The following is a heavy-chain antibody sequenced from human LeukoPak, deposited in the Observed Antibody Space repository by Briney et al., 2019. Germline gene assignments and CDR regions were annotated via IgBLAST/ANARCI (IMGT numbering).Heavy chain of an antibody. CDR3: ARDPSKYCSGGSCYSGDAFDI. CDR2: IYYSGST. Sequence: SETLSLTCTASGGSISSGDYYWSWIRQPPGKGLEWIGYIYYSGSTYYSPSLKSRVTISVDTSKNQFSLKLSSVTAADTAVYYCARDPSKYCSGGSCYSGDAFDIWGQGTMVTGSS. D-gene: IGHD2-15*01. CDR1: GGSISSGDYY. J-gene: IGHJ3*02. V-gene: IGHV4-30-4*01.